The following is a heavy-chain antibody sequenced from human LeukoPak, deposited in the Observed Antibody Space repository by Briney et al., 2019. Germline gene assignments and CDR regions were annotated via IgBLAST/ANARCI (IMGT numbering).Heavy chain of an antibody. Sequence: PSETLSLTCAVYGGSFSGYYWSWIRQPPGKGLEWIGEINHSGSTNYNPSLKSRVTLSVDKSKNQFSLKLSSVTAADTAVYYCARSDYDYYYYMDVWGKGTTVTVSS. V-gene: IGHV4-34*01. CDR2: INHSGST. D-gene: IGHD4-17*01. J-gene: IGHJ6*03. CDR3: ARSDYDYYYYMDV. CDR1: GGSFSGYY.